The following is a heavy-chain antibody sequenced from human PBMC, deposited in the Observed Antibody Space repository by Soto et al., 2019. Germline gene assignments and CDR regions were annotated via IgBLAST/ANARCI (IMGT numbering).Heavy chain of an antibody. CDR3: ARDLAARGSLNYYYYMDV. D-gene: IGHD6-6*01. Sequence: ASVKVSCKASGGTFSSYTISWVRQAPGQGLEWMGRIIPILGIANYAQKFQGRVTITADKSTSTAYMELSSLRSEDTAVYYCARDLAARGSLNYYYYMDVWGKGTTVTVSS. V-gene: IGHV1-69*04. CDR2: IIPILGIA. J-gene: IGHJ6*03. CDR1: GGTFSSYT.